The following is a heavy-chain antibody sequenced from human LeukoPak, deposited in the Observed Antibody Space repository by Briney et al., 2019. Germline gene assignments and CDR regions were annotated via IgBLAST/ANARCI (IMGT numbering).Heavy chain of an antibody. CDR1: GYTFTNYG. V-gene: IGHV1-18*01. CDR3: ARWGLVAPGTYYYYYMDV. CDR2: INAYNGDT. J-gene: IGHJ6*03. Sequence: AAVKVSFKPSGYTFTNYGFSWVRQAPGQGLEWVGWINAYNGDTHYAQNLQGRLTMTTDTSTSMAFMELRSLRPDDTAVYFCARWGLVAPGTYYYYYMDVWGRGTTVTVSS. D-gene: IGHD2-2*01.